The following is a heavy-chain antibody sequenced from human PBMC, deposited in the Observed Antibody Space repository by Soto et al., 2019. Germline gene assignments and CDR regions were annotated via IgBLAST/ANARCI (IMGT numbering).Heavy chain of an antibody. V-gene: IGHV3-30-3*01. Sequence: PGGSLRLSCAASGFTFSSYAMHWVRQAPGKGLEWVAVISYDGSNKYYADSVKGRFTISRDNSKNTLYLQMNSLRAEDTAVYYCARDYTGTSPGFEYGMDVWGQGTTVTVSS. CDR1: GFTFSSYA. CDR2: ISYDGSNK. D-gene: IGHD1-7*01. J-gene: IGHJ6*02. CDR3: ARDYTGTSPGFEYGMDV.